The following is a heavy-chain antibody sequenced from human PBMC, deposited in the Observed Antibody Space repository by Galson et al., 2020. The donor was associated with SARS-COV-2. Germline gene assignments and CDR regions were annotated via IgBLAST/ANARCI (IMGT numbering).Heavy chain of an antibody. D-gene: IGHD3-22*01. V-gene: IGHV3-21*06. CDR1: GFTFTTYT. CDR3: ASGYYDQYYFDY. J-gene: IGHJ4*02. Sequence: GESLKISCAASGFTFTTYTMNWVRQAPGKGLEWVSSISSSPGYIYYTDSVRGRFTISRDNAKNSLYLQMNSLRAEDTAVYYCASGYYDQYYFDYWGQGTLVTVSS. CDR2: ISSSPGYI.